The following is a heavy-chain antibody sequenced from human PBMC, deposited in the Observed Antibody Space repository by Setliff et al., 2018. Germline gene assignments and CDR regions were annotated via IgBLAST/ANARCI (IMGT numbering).Heavy chain of an antibody. CDR2: IFHDGRDI. V-gene: IGHV3-7*01. CDR3: ARFACNGGSCYLSASDH. Sequence: GGSLRLSCAASGFTLSSYWMSWVRQAPGKGLEWVAIIFHDGRDIYYGDSVKGRFTISRDNANNSLYLQMNSLRAEDTAMYYCARFACNGGSCYLSASDHWGQGALVTVSS. CDR1: GFTLSSYW. J-gene: IGHJ4*02. D-gene: IGHD2-15*01.